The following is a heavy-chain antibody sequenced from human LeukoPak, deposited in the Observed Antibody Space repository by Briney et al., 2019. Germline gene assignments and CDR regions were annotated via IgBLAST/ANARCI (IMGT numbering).Heavy chain of an antibody. D-gene: IGHD6-6*01. Sequence: PSETLSLTCAVYGGSFSGYYWSWIRQPPGKGLEWVGEINHSGSTNYNPSLKSRVTISVDTSKNQFSLKLSSVTAADTPVYYCARSLRAYSSSSSYFDYWGQGTLVTVSS. V-gene: IGHV4-34*01. CDR3: ARSLRAYSSSSSYFDY. CDR1: GGSFSGYY. CDR2: INHSGST. J-gene: IGHJ4*02.